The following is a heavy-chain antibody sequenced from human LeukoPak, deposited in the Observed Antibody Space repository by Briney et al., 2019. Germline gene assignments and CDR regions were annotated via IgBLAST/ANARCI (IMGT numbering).Heavy chain of an antibody. CDR1: GFTFSSYT. Sequence: GGSLRLSCAASGFTFSSYTMNWVRQAPGKGLEWVSYISSSSSTIYYADSVKGRFTISRDNAKNSLYLQMNSLRAEDTAVYYCARYYYGSGSYYPYVYYYGMDVWGQGTTVTVSS. CDR3: ARYYYGSGSYYPYVYYYGMDV. J-gene: IGHJ6*02. V-gene: IGHV3-48*04. D-gene: IGHD3-10*01. CDR2: ISSSSSTI.